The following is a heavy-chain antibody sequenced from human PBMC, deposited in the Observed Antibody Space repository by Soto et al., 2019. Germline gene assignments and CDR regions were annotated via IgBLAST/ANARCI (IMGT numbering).Heavy chain of an antibody. CDR2: IWYDGSNK. CDR3: SSDKVGYDFWTSYYYYGMDV. J-gene: IGHJ6*02. V-gene: IGHV3-33*01. D-gene: IGHD3-3*01. CDR1: GLTFSSYG. Sequence: GGSLRLSCAASGLTFSSYGMHWVRQAPGKGLEWVAVIWYDGSNKYYAESVKGRFTISRDNSKNTLYLQMNSLRAEDTAVYYCSSDKVGYDFWTSYYYYGMDVWGQGTTVTVSS.